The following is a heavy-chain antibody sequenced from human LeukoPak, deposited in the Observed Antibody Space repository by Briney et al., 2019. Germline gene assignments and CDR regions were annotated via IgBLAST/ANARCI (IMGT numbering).Heavy chain of an antibody. CDR2: IWYDGSIK. Sequence: PGGSLRLSCAASGFTFSSHGMHWVRQAPGKGLEWVAVIWYDGSIKYYAESVKGRFTISRDNSKNTLSLQMNTLRAEDTAVYFCARMSASYLDYWGQGTLVTVSS. CDR3: ARMSASYLDY. D-gene: IGHD3-3*01. J-gene: IGHJ4*02. V-gene: IGHV3-33*01. CDR1: GFTFSSHG.